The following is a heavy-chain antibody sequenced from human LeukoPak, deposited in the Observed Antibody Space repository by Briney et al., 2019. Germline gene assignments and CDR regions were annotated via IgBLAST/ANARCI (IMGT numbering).Heavy chain of an antibody. J-gene: IGHJ4*02. V-gene: IGHV3-49*03. CDR2: IRSKAYGGTT. CDR1: GFTFGDYA. D-gene: IGHD2-2*01. CDR3: TRAYCSSTSCLTPNDY. Sequence: GGSLRLSCTASGFTFGDYAMSWFRQAPGKGLEWVGFIRSKAYGGTTEYAASVKGRFTISRDDSKSIAYLQMNSLKTEGTAVYYCTRAYCSSTSCLTPNDYWGQGTLVTVSS.